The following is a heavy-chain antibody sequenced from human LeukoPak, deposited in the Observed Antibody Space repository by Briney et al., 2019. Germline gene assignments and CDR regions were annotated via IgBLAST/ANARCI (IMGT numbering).Heavy chain of an antibody. V-gene: IGHV3-7*01. CDR1: GFTFSGYW. CDR3: AKANEESVYDYYDSSGYYPWAAFDI. CDR2: IKQDGSEQ. Sequence: GGSLRLSCAGSGFTFSGYWMNWVRQIPGKGLEWVAIIKQDGSEQFYVDSVKGRFTISRDNAKSSLYLQMNSLRDEDTAVYYCAKANEESVYDYYDSSGYYPWAAFDIWGQGTMVTVSS. J-gene: IGHJ3*02. D-gene: IGHD3-22*01.